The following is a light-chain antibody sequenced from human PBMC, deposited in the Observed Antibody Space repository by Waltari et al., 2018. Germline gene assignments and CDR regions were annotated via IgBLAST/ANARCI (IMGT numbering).Light chain of an antibody. J-gene: IGKJ2*01. Sequence: DIQMTQSPSTLSASVGDRVTITCRASQRISSWLAWYQQKPGKAPKLLIQRASTLESGVPSRFSGSGAGTEFTLPLSSLQPDDVATYYCQEYNGYPYTFGQGTKLEIK. CDR3: QEYNGYPYT. V-gene: IGKV1-5*03. CDR1: QRISSW. CDR2: RAS.